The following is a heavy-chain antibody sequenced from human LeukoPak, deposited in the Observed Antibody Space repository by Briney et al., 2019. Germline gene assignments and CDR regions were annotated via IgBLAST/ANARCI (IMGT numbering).Heavy chain of an antibody. V-gene: IGHV1-2*02. J-gene: IGHJ4*02. D-gene: IGHD1-26*01. CDR1: GYTFTGYY. Sequence: ASVKVSCMASGYTFTGYYMHWVRQAPGQGLEWMGWINPNSGGTNYAQKFQGRFTMTRDTSISTAYMELSRLRSDDTAVYYCARDGGSQKNIDYWGQGTLVTVSS. CDR2: INPNSGGT. CDR3: ARDGGSQKNIDY.